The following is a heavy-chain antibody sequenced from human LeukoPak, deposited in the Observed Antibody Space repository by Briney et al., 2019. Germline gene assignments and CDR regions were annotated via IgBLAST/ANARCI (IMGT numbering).Heavy chain of an antibody. CDR1: GLTVSDNY. Sequence: PGGSLRLSCAASGLTVSDNYTSWVRQAPGKGLEWVSVIFPDGRTYHADSVKGRFTISRDNSKNTLFLQMNSLRADDTALYHCARTNPVYGDYDYWGQGILVTVSS. D-gene: IGHD4-17*01. CDR2: IFPDGRT. J-gene: IGHJ4*02. V-gene: IGHV3-53*01. CDR3: ARTNPVYGDYDY.